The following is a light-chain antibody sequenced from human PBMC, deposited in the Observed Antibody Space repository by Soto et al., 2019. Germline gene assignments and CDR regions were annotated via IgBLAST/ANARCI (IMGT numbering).Light chain of an antibody. J-gene: IGKJ1*01. CDR3: QHYYNSSWT. CDR1: ENISNF. CDR2: RAS. Sequence: DIQLTQSPSTLSASVGDRVTITCRASENISNFLAWFQLSPGRAPKLLIYRASSLENRVPSRFSVSGSGTEFTFSISSLQPDDFATYYCQHYYNSSWTFGPGKRVDLK. V-gene: IGKV1-5*03.